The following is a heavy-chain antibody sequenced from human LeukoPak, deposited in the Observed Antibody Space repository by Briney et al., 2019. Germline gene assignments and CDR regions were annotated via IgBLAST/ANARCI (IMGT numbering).Heavy chain of an antibody. V-gene: IGHV4-59*01. CDR1: GGSISSYY. J-gene: IGHJ4*02. CDR3: ARVSRGSGSYSLDY. Sequence: SETLFLTCTVSGGSISSYYWSWIRQPPGKGLEWIGYIYYSGSTNYNPSLKSRVTISVDTSKNQFSLKLSSVTAADTAVYYCARVSRGSGSYSLDYWGQGTLVTVSS. CDR2: IYYSGST. D-gene: IGHD1-26*01.